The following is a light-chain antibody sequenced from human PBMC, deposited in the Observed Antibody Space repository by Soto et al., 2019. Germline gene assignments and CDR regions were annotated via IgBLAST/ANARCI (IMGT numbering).Light chain of an antibody. V-gene: IGKV3-20*01. J-gene: IGKJ4*01. CDR3: QQHGRSIT. CDR2: GAS. Sequence: VVLTQSPRTLSLSPGERATLSCRASQNVNNNYVAWYQQRPGQAPSLLIYGASDRATGVPDRFSGSGSGTDFTLTISRLEPEDFVVYYCQQHGRSITFGGGTRVE. CDR1: QNVNNNY.